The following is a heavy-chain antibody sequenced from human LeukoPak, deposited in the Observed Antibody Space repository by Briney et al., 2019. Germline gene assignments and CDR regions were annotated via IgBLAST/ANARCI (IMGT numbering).Heavy chain of an antibody. CDR1: GFTFSSYS. Sequence: GGSLRLSCAASGFTFSSYSMNWVRQAPGKGLEWVSSISSSSSYIYYADSVKGRFTISRDNSKNTLYLQMNSLRAEDTAVYYCARDILIDAFDIWGQGTMVTVSS. CDR3: ARDILIDAFDI. D-gene: IGHD2-21*01. J-gene: IGHJ3*02. V-gene: IGHV3-21*01. CDR2: ISSSSSYI.